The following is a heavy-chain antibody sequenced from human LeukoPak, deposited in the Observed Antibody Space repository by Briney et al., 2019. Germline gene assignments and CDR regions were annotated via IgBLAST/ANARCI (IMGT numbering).Heavy chain of an antibody. Sequence: PGRSLRLSCAASGFTFDDYAMPWVRQAPGKGLEWVSGISWNSGSIGYADSVKGRFTISRDNAKNSLYLQMNSLRAEDTALYYCAKEDGCSSTSCYTGWFDPWGQGTLATVSS. V-gene: IGHV3-9*01. J-gene: IGHJ5*02. CDR2: ISWNSGSI. D-gene: IGHD2-2*01. CDR3: AKEDGCSSTSCYTGWFDP. CDR1: GFTFDDYA.